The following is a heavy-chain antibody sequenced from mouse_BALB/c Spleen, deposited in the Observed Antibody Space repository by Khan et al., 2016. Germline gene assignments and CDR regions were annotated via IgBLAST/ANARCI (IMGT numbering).Heavy chain of an antibody. V-gene: IGHV1-54*01. CDR3: ASYVGNYYAMDY. Sequence: QVQLQQSGAELVRPGTSVKVSCKASGYAVTNYLIEWVKQRPGQGLEWIGVINPGSGGTNYNEKLKGKAPLTADKSSSTACMQLSSLTSDDSAVYFCASYVGNYYAMDYWGQGTSFTVSS. J-gene: IGHJ4*01. CDR1: GYAVTNYL. D-gene: IGHD1-1*02. CDR2: INPGSGGT.